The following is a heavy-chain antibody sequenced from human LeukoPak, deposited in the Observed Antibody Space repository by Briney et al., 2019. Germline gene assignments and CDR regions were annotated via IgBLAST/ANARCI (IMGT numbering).Heavy chain of an antibody. CDR2: IYYSGST. J-gene: IGHJ4*02. CDR1: GGSISSSSYY. CDR3: ARQYTWNYVGY. D-gene: IGHD1-20*01. V-gene: IGHV4-39*07. Sequence: SETLSLTCTVSGGSISSSSYYWGWIRQPPGKGLERIGSIYYSGSTYYNPSLKSRVTISVDTSKNQFSLKLNSVTAADTAVYYCARQYTWNYVGYWGQGTLVTVSS.